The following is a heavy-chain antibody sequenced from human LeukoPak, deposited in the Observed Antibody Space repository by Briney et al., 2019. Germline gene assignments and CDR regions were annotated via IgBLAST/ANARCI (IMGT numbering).Heavy chain of an antibody. Sequence: ASVKVSCKASGYIFTYYFIHWVRQAPGQGPEWMGRVNPKNGDTYYAQTFQGRVTVTGATSISTAYMGLTTLRSDDTAIYYCSRDLSSTAYWELDYWGQGTLVTVSS. CDR3: SRDLSSTAYWELDY. D-gene: IGHD3-10*01. CDR1: GYIFTYYF. V-gene: IGHV1-2*06. J-gene: IGHJ4*02. CDR2: VNPKNGDT.